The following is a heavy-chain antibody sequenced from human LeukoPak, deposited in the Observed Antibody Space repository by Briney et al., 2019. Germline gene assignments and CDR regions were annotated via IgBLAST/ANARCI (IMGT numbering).Heavy chain of an antibody. CDR2: MNPNSGNT. V-gene: IGHV1-8*01. CDR3: ATDKVEGVMDV. CDR1: GYTSTSYD. J-gene: IGHJ6*03. Sequence: GASVKVSCKASGYTSTSYDINWVRQATGQGLEWMGWMNPNSGNTGYAQKFQGRVTITRNTSISTAYMELSSLRSEDTAVYYCATDKVEGVMDVWGKGTTVTVSS.